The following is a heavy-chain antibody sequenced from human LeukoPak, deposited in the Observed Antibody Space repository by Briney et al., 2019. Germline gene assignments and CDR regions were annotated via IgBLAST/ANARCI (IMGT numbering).Heavy chain of an antibody. CDR2: ISSSGSTI. Sequence: PGGSLRLSCAASGFTFSSYEMNWVRQAPGKRLEWVSYISSSGSTIYYADSVKGRFDISRDNAKNSLYLQMNSLRAEDTAVYYCARDMLQTYYDSSGYPLGYFDLWGRGTLVTVSS. D-gene: IGHD3-22*01. V-gene: IGHV3-48*03. J-gene: IGHJ2*01. CDR1: GFTFSSYE. CDR3: ARDMLQTYYDSSGYPLGYFDL.